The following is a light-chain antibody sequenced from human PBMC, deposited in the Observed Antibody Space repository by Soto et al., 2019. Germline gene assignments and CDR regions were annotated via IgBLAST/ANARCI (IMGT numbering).Light chain of an antibody. V-gene: IGKV1-5*01. J-gene: IGKJ4*01. CDR1: QSVNSW. Sequence: DIQMTQSPSSLSASVGDRVTITCRASQSVNSWLAWYQQRPGKAPKLLIYDASTLESGVPSKFSGSGSGTEFTLTISSRQPDDFASYYCHNDNSYVGGGTKV. CDR3: HNDNSY. CDR2: DAS.